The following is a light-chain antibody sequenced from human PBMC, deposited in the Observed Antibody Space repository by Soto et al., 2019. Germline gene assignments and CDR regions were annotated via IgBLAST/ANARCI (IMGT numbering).Light chain of an antibody. J-gene: IGKJ1*01. CDR2: AAS. CDR3: QKYDSAPRT. V-gene: IGKV1-27*01. Sequence: DIQMTQSPSSQSASVGDRVTMTCRASQGVSNYLAWYQQKPGKVPKLLIYAASTLQSGVPSRFSGSGSGTDFTLTIISLQPEDVATYYCQKYDSAPRTFGQGTKVDI. CDR1: QGVSNY.